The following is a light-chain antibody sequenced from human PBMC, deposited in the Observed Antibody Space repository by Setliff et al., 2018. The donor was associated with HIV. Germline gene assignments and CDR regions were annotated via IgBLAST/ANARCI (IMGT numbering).Light chain of an antibody. CDR2: EVR. CDR1: SSDVGGYSY. V-gene: IGLV2-14*01. J-gene: IGLJ1*01. Sequence: SVLTQPASVSGSPGQSITISCTGTSSDVGGYSYVSWYQQHPGKAPKLIIYEVRNRPSGVSNRFSGSKSGNTASLTISGLQAEDEADYYCSSYAITNTLPFGTGTRSPS. CDR3: SSYAITNTLP.